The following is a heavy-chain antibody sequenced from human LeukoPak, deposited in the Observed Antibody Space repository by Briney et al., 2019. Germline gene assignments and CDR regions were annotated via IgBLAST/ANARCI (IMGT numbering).Heavy chain of an antibody. D-gene: IGHD3-10*01. CDR3: AKGTMVRGVIGSPFDY. CDR2: ISGSGGST. Sequence: GGPLRLSCSASGFTFSSYAMSWVRQAPGKGLEGVSSISGSGGSTYYADSVKGRFTISRGNSKNTLYLQMNSLRAEDTAVYYCAKGTMVRGVIGSPFDYWGQGTLVTVSS. J-gene: IGHJ4*02. CDR1: GFTFSSYA. V-gene: IGHV3-23*01.